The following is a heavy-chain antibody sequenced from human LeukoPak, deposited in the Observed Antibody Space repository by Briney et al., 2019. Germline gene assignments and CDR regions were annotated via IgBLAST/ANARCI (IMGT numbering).Heavy chain of an antibody. J-gene: IGHJ4*02. CDR1: GYTFTSYA. V-gene: IGHV1-3*01. CDR2: INAGIGNT. D-gene: IGHD6-13*01. CDR3: ARDDSSWYLIDY. Sequence: GASVTVSCTASGYTFTSYAMHWVRQAPGQRLEWMGWINAGIGNTKYSQKFQGRVTITRDTSASTAYMELSSLRSEDTAVYYCARDDSSWYLIDYWGQGTLVTVSS.